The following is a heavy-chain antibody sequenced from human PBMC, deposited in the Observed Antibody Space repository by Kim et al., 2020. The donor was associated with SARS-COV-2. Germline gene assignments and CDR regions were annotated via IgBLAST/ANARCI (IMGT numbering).Heavy chain of an antibody. CDR1: GGSFRGHD. Sequence: SETLSHTCAIYGGSFRGHDCNWIRQPPGKGLEWIGEISHSGTTDHNPSLKTRVTISRDTSKTRVSLTLRSVTAADTAVYYCARGMSLLGSGTQHNHNYM. CDR3: ARGMSLLGSGTQHNHNYM. J-gene: IGHJ6*03. D-gene: IGHD3-10*01. V-gene: IGHV4-34*01. CDR2: ISHSGTT.